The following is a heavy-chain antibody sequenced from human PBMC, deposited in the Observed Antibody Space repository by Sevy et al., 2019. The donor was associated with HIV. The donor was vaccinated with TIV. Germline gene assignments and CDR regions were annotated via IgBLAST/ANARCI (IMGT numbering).Heavy chain of an antibody. CDR1: GGSISSSSYY. CDR2: IYYSGST. J-gene: IGHJ4*02. Sequence: SETLSLTCTVSGGSISSSSYYWGWIRQPPGKGLEWIGSIYYSGSTYYNPSLKSRVTISVDTSKNQFSLKLSSVTAADTAVYYCARSPFYGLERLGYDYWGQGTLVTVSS. D-gene: IGHD1-1*01. V-gene: IGHV4-39*01. CDR3: ARSPFYGLERLGYDY.